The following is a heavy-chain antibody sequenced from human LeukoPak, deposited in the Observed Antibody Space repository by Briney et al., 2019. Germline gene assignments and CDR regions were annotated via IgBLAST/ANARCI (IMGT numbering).Heavy chain of an antibody. CDR3: ARDSGTTDFDY. CDR2: INSDGSGT. V-gene: IGHV3-74*01. CDR1: VFPFSSYW. D-gene: IGHD2/OR15-2a*01. J-gene: IGHJ4*02. Sequence: TGGSLRLSCAASVFPFSSYWMHCVRQAPGKGLVWVSRINSDGSGTRYADSVKGRFTISRDNAKNTLYLQMNTLRGENTAVYYCARDSGTTDFDYWGQGTLVTVSS.